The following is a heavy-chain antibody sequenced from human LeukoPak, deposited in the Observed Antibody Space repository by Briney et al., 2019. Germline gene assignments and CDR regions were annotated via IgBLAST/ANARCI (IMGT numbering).Heavy chain of an antibody. J-gene: IGHJ6*04. CDR3: ARSSAYYDILTGYSDNYYYGMDV. CDR2: IFPIFGTA. CDR1: GGTLSSHA. D-gene: IGHD3-9*01. Sequence: SSVKVSCKASGGTLSSHAISWLRQAPGQGREWVGGIFPIFGTANYAQKFHGRVTITADESTSTAYMELSSLRSEDTAVYYCARSSAYYDILTGYSDNYYYGMDVWGKGTTVTVSS. V-gene: IGHV1-69*13.